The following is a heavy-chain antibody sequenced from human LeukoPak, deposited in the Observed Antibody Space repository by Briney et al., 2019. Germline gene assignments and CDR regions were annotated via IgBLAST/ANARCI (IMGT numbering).Heavy chain of an antibody. V-gene: IGHV3-23*01. Sequence: QSGGSLRLSCAASGFTFSNYAMNWVRQAPGKGLEWVSSISGSGTTTNYADSVKGRFTLSRDNSKNTLYLQMNSLRADDTAVYYCAKGLTVEYYQHAMDVWGQGTTVTVSS. J-gene: IGHJ6*02. CDR2: ISGSGTTT. D-gene: IGHD3-10*01. CDR3: AKGLTVEYYQHAMDV. CDR1: GFTFSNYA.